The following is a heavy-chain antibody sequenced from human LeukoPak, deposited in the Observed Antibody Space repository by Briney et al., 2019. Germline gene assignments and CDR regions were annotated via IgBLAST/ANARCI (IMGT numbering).Heavy chain of an antibody. Sequence: SETLSLTCAVYGGSFSGYYWSWIRQPPGKGLEWIGEINHSGSTNYNPSLKRRVTISVDTSKNQFSLKLSSVTAADTAVYYCARRGRVTTSRRGLYYFDYWGQGTLVTVSS. V-gene: IGHV4-34*01. D-gene: IGHD4-17*01. J-gene: IGHJ4*02. CDR2: INHSGST. CDR1: GGSFSGYY. CDR3: ARRGRVTTSRRGLYYFDY.